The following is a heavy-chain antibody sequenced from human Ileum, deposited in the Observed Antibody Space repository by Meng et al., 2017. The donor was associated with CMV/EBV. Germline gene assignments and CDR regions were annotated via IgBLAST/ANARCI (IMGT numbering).Heavy chain of an antibody. CDR1: SSNTVA. CDR3: ARDYYGSGTYSYLFDY. CDR2: TYYRSKWYN. V-gene: IGHV6-1*01. J-gene: IGHJ4*02. D-gene: IGHD3-10*01. Sequence: SSNTVAWDWIRRSPSRGLEYMGRTYYRSKWYNDYAVSVKSRIVINPDTSKNQFSLQLNSVTPEDTAVYYCARDYYGSGTYSYLFDYWGQGTLVTVSS.